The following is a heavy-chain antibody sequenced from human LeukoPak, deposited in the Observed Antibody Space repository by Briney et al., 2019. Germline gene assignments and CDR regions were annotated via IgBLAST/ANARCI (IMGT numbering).Heavy chain of an antibody. CDR3: ARAYSGSYGCYFDY. CDR2: ISRSSSYI. Sequence: GGSLTLSCAVSGFTFSSYSMNWVSQAHGEWMEWVSSISRSSSYIYYADSVKGRFTISRDNAKNSMYLQMNSLRAEDTAVYYCARAYSGSYGCYFDYWGQGTLVTVSS. J-gene: IGHJ4*02. D-gene: IGHD1-26*01. V-gene: IGHV3-21*01. CDR1: GFTFSSYS.